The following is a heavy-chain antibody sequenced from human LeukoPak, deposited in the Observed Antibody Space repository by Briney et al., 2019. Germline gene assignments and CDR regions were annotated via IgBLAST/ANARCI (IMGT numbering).Heavy chain of an antibody. Sequence: GESLKISCKGSGSGFATYWIGWVRQMPGKGLGWGGIIYPDDSDTRYSPSLQGQVTISADKSISTAYLQWRSLKASDTAMYYCARPSTSYSSSWDYWGQGTLVTVSS. CDR2: IYPDDSDT. CDR1: GSGFATYW. CDR3: ARPSTSYSSSWDY. V-gene: IGHV5-51*01. D-gene: IGHD6-13*01. J-gene: IGHJ4*02.